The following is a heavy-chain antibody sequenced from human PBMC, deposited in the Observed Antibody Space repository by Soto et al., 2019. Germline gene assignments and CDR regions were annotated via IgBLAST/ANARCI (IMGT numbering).Heavy chain of an antibody. CDR3: ARGDNYYDSSGYVDY. CDR1: GYTSTSYG. CDR2: ISAYNGNT. J-gene: IGHJ4*02. D-gene: IGHD3-22*01. Sequence: ASVKVSCKASGYTSTSYGISWVRQAPGQGLEWMGWISAYNGNTNYAQKLQGRVTMTTDTSTSTAYMELRSLRSDDTAVYYCARGDNYYDSSGYVDYWGQGTLVTVSS. V-gene: IGHV1-18*04.